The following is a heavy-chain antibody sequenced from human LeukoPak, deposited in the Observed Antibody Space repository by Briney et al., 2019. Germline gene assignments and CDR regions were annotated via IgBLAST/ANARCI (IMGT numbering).Heavy chain of an antibody. CDR2: INHSGST. D-gene: IGHD3-10*01. Sequence: SETLSLTCAVYGGSFSGYYWSWIRQPPGKGLEWIGEINHSGSTNYNASLKSRVTISVGTSKNQFSLKLSSVTAADTAVYYCARDHYYGSGSFDYWGQGTLVTVSS. J-gene: IGHJ4*02. V-gene: IGHV4-34*01. CDR3: ARDHYYGSGSFDY. CDR1: GGSFSGYY.